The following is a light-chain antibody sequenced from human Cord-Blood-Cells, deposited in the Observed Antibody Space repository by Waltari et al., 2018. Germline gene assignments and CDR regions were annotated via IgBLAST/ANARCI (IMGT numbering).Light chain of an antibody. CDR1: QSVSSSY. J-gene: IGKJ2*01. Sequence: EIVLTQSPGTLSFSPGERATRSCRASQSVSSSYLAWYQQKPGQAPRLLIYGASSRATGIPDRFSGSGSGTDFTLTISRLEPEDFAVYYCQQYGSSPPYTFGQGTKLEIK. CDR3: QQYGSSPPYT. V-gene: IGKV3-20*01. CDR2: GAS.